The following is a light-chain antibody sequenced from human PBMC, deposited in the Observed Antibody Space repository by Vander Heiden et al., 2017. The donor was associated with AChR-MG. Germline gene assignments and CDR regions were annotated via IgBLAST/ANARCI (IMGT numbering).Light chain of an antibody. J-gene: IGKJ1*01. CDR1: QSVSSSY. CDR3: LQYGSSLWT. CDR2: GAS. Sequence: EIVLTQSPGTLSLSPGERATLSCRASQSVSSSYLAWYQQKPGQAPRLLIYGASTRATGIPDRFSDSGSGTDFTLTISRLEPEDFADYYCLQYGSSLWTFGQGTKVEIK. V-gene: IGKV3-20*01.